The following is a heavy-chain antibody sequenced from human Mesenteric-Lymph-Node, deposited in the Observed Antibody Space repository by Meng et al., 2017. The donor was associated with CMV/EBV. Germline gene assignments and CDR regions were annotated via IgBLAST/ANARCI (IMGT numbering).Heavy chain of an antibody. CDR3: AKSRSSTPGIVDD. CDR2: IYGTGIT. J-gene: IGHJ4*02. CDR1: VVSVTSGAYH. Sequence: QVQLQESGPGLVKPSETLSLTCIVSVVSVTSGAYHGSWIRQSPGKGLEWIGYIYGTGITIYNPSLKSRVTILLETSKNQFSLKLNSVTTADTAVYYCAKSRSSTPGIVDDWGQGTLVTVSS. D-gene: IGHD2/OR15-2a*01. V-gene: IGHV4-61*08.